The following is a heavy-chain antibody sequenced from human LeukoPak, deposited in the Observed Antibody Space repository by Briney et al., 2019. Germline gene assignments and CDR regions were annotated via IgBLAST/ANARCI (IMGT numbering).Heavy chain of an antibody. D-gene: IGHD1-1*01. J-gene: IGHJ4*02. Sequence: PSETLSLTCTVSGGSISSSSDFWGWLRQPPGKGLEWIGSIYYSGRTYNNPSLKSRVIISVDTYKNQFSLMQSSVTAAGTAVYYCARHMWDGTFNFDYWGQGTLVPVS. V-gene: IGHV4-39*01. CDR1: GGSISSSSDF. CDR3: ARHMWDGTFNFDY. CDR2: IYYSGRT.